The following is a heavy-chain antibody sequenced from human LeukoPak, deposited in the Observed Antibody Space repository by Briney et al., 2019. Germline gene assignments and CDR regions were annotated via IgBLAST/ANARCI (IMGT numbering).Heavy chain of an antibody. CDR3: AKHLTATNTYTFFGLDV. V-gene: IGHV3-9*01. CDR1: GFSFKDYG. D-gene: IGHD1-26*01. J-gene: IGHJ6*02. CDR2: INWNGGGT. Sequence: LSGGSLRLSCAATGFSFKDYGMHWVRHPPGKGLEWVSAINWNGGGTDYADSVKGRFTISRDNAKNSLYLQLSSLRPEDTALYYCAKHLTATNTYTFFGLDVWGQGTSVTVSS.